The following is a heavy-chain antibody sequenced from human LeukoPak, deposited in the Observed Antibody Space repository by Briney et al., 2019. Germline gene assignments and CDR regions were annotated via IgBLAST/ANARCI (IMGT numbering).Heavy chain of an antibody. CDR2: IYSGGST. CDR1: GFTVSNNY. Sequence: GGSLRLSCVASGFTVSNNYMSWVRQAPGKGLEWVSVIYSGGSTYYADSVKGRFTISRENPKNRLYLQMNSLRAEDTAVYYCARAMVRGSVVGGYFDYWGQGTLVTVSS. D-gene: IGHD3-10*01. CDR3: ARAMVRGSVVGGYFDY. V-gene: IGHV3-66*01. J-gene: IGHJ4*02.